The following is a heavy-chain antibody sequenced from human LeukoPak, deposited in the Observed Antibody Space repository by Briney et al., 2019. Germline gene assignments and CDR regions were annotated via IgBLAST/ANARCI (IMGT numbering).Heavy chain of an antibody. D-gene: IGHD3-10*01. J-gene: IGHJ4*02. V-gene: IGHV3-21*01. CDR2: ISSSDSYI. CDR1: GGSITTYY. CDR3: ARDYYGSGHFDY. Sequence: PSETLSLTCTVSGGSITTYYWSWIRQPPGKGLEWVSSISSSDSYIYYADSVKGRFTISRDNAKISLYLQMNSLRAEDTAVYYCARDYYGSGHFDYWGQGTLVTVFS.